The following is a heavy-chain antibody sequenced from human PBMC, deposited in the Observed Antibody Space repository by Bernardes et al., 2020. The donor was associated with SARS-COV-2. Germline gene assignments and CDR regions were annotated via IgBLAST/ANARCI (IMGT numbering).Heavy chain of an antibody. V-gene: IGHV3-7*01. CDR3: AREGRLIYYYHGMDV. CDR2: IKQDGSEK. CDR1: GFTFSSYW. J-gene: IGHJ6*02. Sequence: GGSLRLSCAASGFTFSSYWMSWVRQAPGKGLEWVANIKQDGSEKYYVDSVKGRFTISRDNAKKSLYLQLSRLRAEDTAVYYCAREGRLIYYYHGMDVWGQGTTVTVS.